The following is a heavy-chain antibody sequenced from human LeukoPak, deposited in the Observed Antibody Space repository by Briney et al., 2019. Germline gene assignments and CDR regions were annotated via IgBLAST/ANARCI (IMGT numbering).Heavy chain of an antibody. Sequence: GESLKISCKGSGYSFTSYWIGWVRQMPGKGLEWMGVIYPDDSDTRYGPSFQGQVTISADKSISTAYLQWSSLEASDTAMYYCARHRRCSGGSCYSYVAFDIWGQGTMVTVSS. CDR2: IYPDDSDT. J-gene: IGHJ3*02. V-gene: IGHV5-51*01. D-gene: IGHD2-15*01. CDR3: ARHRRCSGGSCYSYVAFDI. CDR1: GYSFTSYW.